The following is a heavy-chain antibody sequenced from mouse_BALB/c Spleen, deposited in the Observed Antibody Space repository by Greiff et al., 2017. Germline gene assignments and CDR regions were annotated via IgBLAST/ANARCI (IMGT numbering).Heavy chain of an antibody. CDR1: GFSLTSYG. J-gene: IGHJ4*01. CDR2: IWSGGST. D-gene: IGHD2-4*01. Sequence: VKLMESGPGLVQPSQSLSITCTVSGFSLTSYGVHWVRQSPGKGLEWLGVIWSGGSTDYNAAFISRLSISKDNSKSQVFFKMNSLQANDTAIYYCARRGGMITTGYAMDYWGQGTSVTVSS. V-gene: IGHV2-2*02. CDR3: ARRGGMITTGYAMDY.